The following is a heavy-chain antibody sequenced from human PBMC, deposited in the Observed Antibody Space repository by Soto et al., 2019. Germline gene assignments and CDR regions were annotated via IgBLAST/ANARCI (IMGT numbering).Heavy chain of an antibody. V-gene: IGHV3-30-3*01. CDR2: ISYDGSDK. CDR3: ASGDIAADGNLLYYCYYGMDV. J-gene: IGHJ6*02. Sequence: GGSLRLSCAASGFTFSSYAMHWVRQAPGKGLGWVAVISYDGSDKYYADSVKGRFTISRDNSKNTPYLQMNSLRAEDTAVYYCASGDIAADGNLLYYCYYGMDVWGQGTQVTVSS. D-gene: IGHD6-13*01. CDR1: GFTFSSYA.